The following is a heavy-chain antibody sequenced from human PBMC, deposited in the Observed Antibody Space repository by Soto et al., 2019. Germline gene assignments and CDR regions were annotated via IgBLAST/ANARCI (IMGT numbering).Heavy chain of an antibody. CDR1: GFTFSNAW. Sequence: LILSCAASGFTFSNAWMSWVRQAPGKGLEWVGRIKSKTDGGTTDYAAPVKGRFTISRDDSKNTLYLQMNSLKTEDTAVYYCTTDWVYGAGSHTDDFEIWGQGTMVTVSS. CDR3: TTDWVYGAGSHTDDFEI. V-gene: IGHV3-15*01. D-gene: IGHD3-10*01. J-gene: IGHJ3*02. CDR2: IKSKTDGGTT.